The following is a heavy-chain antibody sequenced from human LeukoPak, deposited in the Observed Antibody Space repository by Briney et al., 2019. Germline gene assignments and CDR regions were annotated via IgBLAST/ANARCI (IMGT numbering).Heavy chain of an antibody. CDR3: AKDLIPRTTMIVVVTTPDY. D-gene: IGHD3-22*01. V-gene: IGHV3-23*01. J-gene: IGHJ4*02. Sequence: GGSLRLSCAASGFTFSSYAMSWVRQAPGKGLEWVSAISGSGGSTYYADSVKGRFTISRDNSKNTLYLQMNSLRAEDTAVYYCAKDLIPRTTMIVVVTTPDYWGQGTLVTVSS. CDR1: GFTFSSYA. CDR2: ISGSGGST.